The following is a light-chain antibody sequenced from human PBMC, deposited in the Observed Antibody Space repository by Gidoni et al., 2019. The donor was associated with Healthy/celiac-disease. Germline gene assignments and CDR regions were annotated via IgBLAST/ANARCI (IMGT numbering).Light chain of an antibody. J-gene: IGKJ2*01. V-gene: IGKV3-11*01. CDR3: QKRSNWPPNT. CDR1: QSVSSY. CDR2: DAY. Sequence: EIVLTQSPATLSLSPGERATLSCRASQSVSSYLAWYQQKPGQAPRLLIYDAYNRATGIPARFSGSGSGKDFTLTISSLETEDFAVYYCQKRSNWPPNTFGQGTKLEIK.